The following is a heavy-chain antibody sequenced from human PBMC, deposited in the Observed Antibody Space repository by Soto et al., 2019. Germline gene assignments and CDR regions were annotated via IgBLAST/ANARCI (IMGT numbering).Heavy chain of an antibody. V-gene: IGHV3-49*03. J-gene: IGHJ3*02. Sequence: GGSLRLSCTASGFTFGDYAMSWFRQAPGKGLEWVGFIRSKAYGGTTEYAASVKGRFTISRDDSKSIAHLQMNSLKTEDTAVYYCTRAVKWELLYDAFDIWGQGTMVTVS. D-gene: IGHD1-26*01. CDR2: IRSKAYGGTT. CDR3: TRAVKWELLYDAFDI. CDR1: GFTFGDYA.